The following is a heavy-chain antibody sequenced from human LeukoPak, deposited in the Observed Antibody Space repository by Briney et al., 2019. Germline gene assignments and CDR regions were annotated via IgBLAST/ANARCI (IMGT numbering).Heavy chain of an antibody. D-gene: IGHD1-26*01. CDR1: GYTFTNYG. V-gene: IGHV1-18*01. CDR2: INTYNGNT. Sequence: ASVKVSCRASGYTFTNYGITWMRQAPGQGLEWMGWINTYNGNTNYAQKFQGGVTITTDTSTSTAYMELRSLRSDDTAVFYCARDLVDGVGAPGAYWGQGALVTVSS. CDR3: ARDLVDGVGAPGAY. J-gene: IGHJ4*02.